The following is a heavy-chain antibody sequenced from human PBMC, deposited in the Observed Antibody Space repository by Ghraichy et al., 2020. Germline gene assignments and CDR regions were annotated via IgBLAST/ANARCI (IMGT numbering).Heavy chain of an antibody. V-gene: IGHV3-7*01. J-gene: IGHJ4*02. D-gene: IGHD3-22*01. CDR1: GFTFSNYW. CDR2: IKQDGSEK. CDR3: ARDDSSGYPPHPLNY. Sequence: GGSLRLSCAASGFTFSNYWMSWVRQAPGQGLEWVANIKQDGSEKYCVDSVKGRFTISRDNAKNSLYLQMNSLRAEDTAVYYCARDDSSGYPPHPLNYWGQGTLVTVSS.